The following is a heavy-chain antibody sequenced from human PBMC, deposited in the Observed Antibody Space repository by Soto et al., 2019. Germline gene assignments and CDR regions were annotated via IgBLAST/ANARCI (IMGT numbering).Heavy chain of an antibody. CDR1: GFTFSSYS. CDR3: AKDYYDSSGYYYAPEPFDY. D-gene: IGHD3-22*01. Sequence: PGGSLRLSCAASGFTFSSYSMNWVRQAPGKGLEWVSYISSSSSTIYYADSVKGRFTISRDNSKNTLYLQMNSLRAEDTAVYYCAKDYYDSSGYYYAPEPFDYWGQGTLVTVSS. J-gene: IGHJ4*02. V-gene: IGHV3-48*01. CDR2: ISSSSSTI.